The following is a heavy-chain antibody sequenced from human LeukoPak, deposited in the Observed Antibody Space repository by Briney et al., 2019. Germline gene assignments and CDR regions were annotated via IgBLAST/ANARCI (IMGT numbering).Heavy chain of an antibody. J-gene: IGHJ4*02. V-gene: IGHV3-23*01. CDR2: ISGSGGNM. CDR1: GFTFSNFG. Sequence: PGGSLRLSCTATGFTFSNFGMAWVRQAPGQGLEWVSTISGSGGNMYQADSVKGRFTISRDNSRSTLYLQMSSLRAEDTAVYYCAKDAGPQQLVFFDSWGQGTLVTVSS. CDR3: AKDAGPQQLVFFDS. D-gene: IGHD6-6*01.